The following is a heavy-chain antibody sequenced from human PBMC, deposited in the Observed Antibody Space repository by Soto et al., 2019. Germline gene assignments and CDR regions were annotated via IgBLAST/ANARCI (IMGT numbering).Heavy chain of an antibody. CDR2: ISGGGDTS. V-gene: IGHV3-23*01. J-gene: IGHJ4*02. CDR1: GFTFSNYA. Sequence: GGSLRLSCAVSGFTFSNYAISWVRQAPGKGLEWVSIISGGGDTSYYADSVKGRFTISRDNSRNTLYLQMNSLRAGDSAKYYCAKEGTRGFYYFDYWGPGTLVTVSS. D-gene: IGHD2-2*01. CDR3: AKEGTRGFYYFDY.